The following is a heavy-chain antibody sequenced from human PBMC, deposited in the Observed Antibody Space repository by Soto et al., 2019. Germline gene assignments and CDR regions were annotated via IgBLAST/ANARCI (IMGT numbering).Heavy chain of an antibody. J-gene: IGHJ3*02. V-gene: IGHV5-51*01. Sequence: HGESLKISCKGSGYSFTSYWIGWVRQMPGKGLEWVGIIYPGDSDTRYSPSFQGQVTISADKSISTAYLHWSSLKASDSAMFYCARTPRHSYCSGGSCYSWRAFDIWGQGTMVTVSS. D-gene: IGHD2-15*01. CDR1: GYSFTSYW. CDR2: IYPGDSDT. CDR3: ARTPRHSYCSGGSCYSWRAFDI.